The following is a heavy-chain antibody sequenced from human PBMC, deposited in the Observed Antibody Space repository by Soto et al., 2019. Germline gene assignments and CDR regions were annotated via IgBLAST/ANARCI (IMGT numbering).Heavy chain of an antibody. V-gene: IGHV4-31*03. Sequence: QVQLQESGPGLVKPSQTLSLTCTVSGGSISSGGYYWSWIRQHPGKGLEWIGYIYYSGSTYYNPSPKGRFTISVDTSKNQFPLKLSSVTAADTAGYYCARDRGGVYYGSGMDYWGQGTLVTVSS. CDR3: ARDRGGVYYGSGMDY. J-gene: IGHJ4*02. CDR2: IYYSGST. D-gene: IGHD3-10*01. CDR1: GGSISSGGYY.